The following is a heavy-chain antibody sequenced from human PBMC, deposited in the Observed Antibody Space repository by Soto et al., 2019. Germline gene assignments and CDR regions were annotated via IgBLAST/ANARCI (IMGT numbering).Heavy chain of an antibody. CDR1: GYTFTIYY. D-gene: IGHD3-10*01. CDR3: AVLWFGELPPIDY. V-gene: IGHV1-46*01. CDR2: INPSGGST. J-gene: IGHJ4*02. Sequence: ASVKVSCKASGYTFTIYYMHGVLQAPGQGLEWMGIINPSGGSTSYAQKFQGRVTMTRDTSTSTVYMELSSLRSEDTAVYYCAVLWFGELPPIDYWGQGTLVTVSS.